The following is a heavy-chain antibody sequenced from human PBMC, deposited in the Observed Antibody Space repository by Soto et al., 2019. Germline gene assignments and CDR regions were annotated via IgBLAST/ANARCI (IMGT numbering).Heavy chain of an antibody. V-gene: IGHV4-61*01. J-gene: IGHJ4*02. Sequence: SETLSLTCTVSGGSVSSGSYYWSWIRQPPGKGLEWIGYIYYSGSTNYNPSLKSRVTISVDASKNQFSLKLSSVTAADTAVYYCSRDVDYYGSGSHVGYFDYWGQGTLVTVSS. CDR1: GGSVSSGSYY. CDR2: IYYSGST. CDR3: SRDVDYYGSGSHVGYFDY. D-gene: IGHD3-10*01.